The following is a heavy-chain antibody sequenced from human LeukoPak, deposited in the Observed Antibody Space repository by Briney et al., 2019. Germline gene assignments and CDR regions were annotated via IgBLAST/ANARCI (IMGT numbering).Heavy chain of an antibody. CDR3: ARAGHTAYEIDY. CDR1: GGSIHTYY. D-gene: IGHD2-21*01. J-gene: IGHJ4*02. CDR2: IDYSGST. Sequence: PSETLSLTCTVSGGSIHTYYWSWIRQSPGKGLEWIGYIDYSGSTNYNPSLRSRVTMSIDTSKKQFSLKLTSVTAADTAVYYCARAGHTAYEIDYWGQGTLLTVSS. V-gene: IGHV4-59*01.